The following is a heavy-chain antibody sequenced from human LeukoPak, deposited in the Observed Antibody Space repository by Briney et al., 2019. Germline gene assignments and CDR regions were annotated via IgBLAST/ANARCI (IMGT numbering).Heavy chain of an antibody. J-gene: IGHJ3*02. CDR1: GYTFTSYG. V-gene: IGHV1-8*02. Sequence: ASVKVSCKASGYTFTSYGISWLRQAPGQGLEWMGWMNPNSGNTGYAQKFQGRVTMTRNTSISTAYMELSSLRSEDTAVYYCARDRQDAFDIWGQGTMVTVSS. CDR2: MNPNSGNT. CDR3: ARDRQDAFDI.